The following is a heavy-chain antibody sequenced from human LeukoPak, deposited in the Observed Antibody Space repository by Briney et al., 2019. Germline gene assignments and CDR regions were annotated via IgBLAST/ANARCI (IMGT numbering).Heavy chain of an antibody. Sequence: GASVKVSCKASGYTFTGYYMHWVRQAPGQGLEWMGWINPNSGGTNYAQKFQGRVTMTRDTSISTAYMELSRLRSDDTAVYYCARVGYGGNSHAFDIWGQGTMVPVSS. CDR1: GYTFTGYY. CDR3: ARVGYGGNSHAFDI. D-gene: IGHD4-23*01. J-gene: IGHJ3*02. V-gene: IGHV1-2*02. CDR2: INPNSGGT.